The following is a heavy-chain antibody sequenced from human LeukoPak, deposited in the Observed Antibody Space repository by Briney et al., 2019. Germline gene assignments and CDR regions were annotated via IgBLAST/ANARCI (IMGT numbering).Heavy chain of an antibody. Sequence: GGSLRLSCAASGFTFRNYGMSWVRQAPGKGLEWVSAISNSGGNTYYADSVKGRFTISRDNSRNTLYLQMNSLRAEDTAVYHCAKDDGGSYYIYYYYMDVWGKGTTVTISS. V-gene: IGHV3-23*01. CDR3: AKDDGGSYYIYYYYMDV. D-gene: IGHD1-26*01. CDR2: ISNSGGNT. J-gene: IGHJ6*03. CDR1: GFTFRNYG.